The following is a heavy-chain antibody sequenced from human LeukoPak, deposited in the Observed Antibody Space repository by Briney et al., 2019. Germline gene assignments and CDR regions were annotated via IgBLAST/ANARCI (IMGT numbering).Heavy chain of an antibody. CDR3: ARALPSPLYSGSYADAFDI. CDR2: INPNSGGT. Sequence: ASVKVSCKASGYTFTGYYMHWVRQAPGQGLEWMGWINPNSGGTNYAQKFQGRVTMTRDTSISTAYMELSRLRAEDTAVYYCARALPSPLYSGSYADAFDIWGQGTMVTVSS. CDR1: GYTFTGYY. V-gene: IGHV1-2*02. D-gene: IGHD1-26*01. J-gene: IGHJ3*02.